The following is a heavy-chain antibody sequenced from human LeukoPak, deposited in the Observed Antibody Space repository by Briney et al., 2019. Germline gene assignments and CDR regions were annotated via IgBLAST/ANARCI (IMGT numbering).Heavy chain of an antibody. V-gene: IGHV1-69*04. D-gene: IGHD6-13*01. CDR1: GGTFSSYA. CDR3: ARVMYSSSLDDY. Sequence: ASVKVSCKASGGTFSSYAISWVRQAPGQGLEWRGRIIPILGIANYAQKFQGRVTITADKSTSTAYMELSSLRSEDTAVYYCARVMYSSSLDDYWGQGTLVTVSS. CDR2: IIPILGIA. J-gene: IGHJ4*02.